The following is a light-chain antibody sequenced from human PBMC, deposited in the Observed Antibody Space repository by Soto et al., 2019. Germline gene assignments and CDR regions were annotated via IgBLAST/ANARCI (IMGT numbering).Light chain of an antibody. J-gene: IGKJ5*01. CDR3: QQLNASPFT. V-gene: IGKV1-13*02. CDR1: QDIRGA. CDR2: DVS. Sequence: AIQVTQSPSSLSASVGDRVTITCLASQDIRGALAWYQQKPGKPPKLLIYDVSTLENGVPSRFSGDSSGTQFTRTVPGLQPEDFGTYYCQQLNASPFTFGHGTRLDIQ.